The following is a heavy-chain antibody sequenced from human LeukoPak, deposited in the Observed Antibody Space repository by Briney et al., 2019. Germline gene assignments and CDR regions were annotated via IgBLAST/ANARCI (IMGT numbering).Heavy chain of an antibody. J-gene: IGHJ4*02. Sequence: ETLSLTCAVYGGSFSGYYWSWVRQAPGKGLEWVSGINWNGGSTGYADSVKGRFTISRDNAKNSLYLQMNSLRAEDTALYYCAREGVDLYYFDYWGQGTLVTVSS. CDR1: GGSFSGYY. V-gene: IGHV3-20*04. CDR3: AREGVDLYYFDY. CDR2: INWNGGST. D-gene: IGHD2-15*01.